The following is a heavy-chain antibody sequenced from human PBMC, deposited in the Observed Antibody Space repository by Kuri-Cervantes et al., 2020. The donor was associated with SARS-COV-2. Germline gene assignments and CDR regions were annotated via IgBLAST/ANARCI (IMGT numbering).Heavy chain of an antibody. CDR2: ISSSGSTI. CDR1: GFTFSSYS. CDR3: ARDSYSGSYTRRIDY. J-gene: IGHJ4*02. Sequence: LSLTCAASGFTFSSYSMNWVRQAPGKGLEWVSYISSSGSTIYYADSVKGRFTISRDNAKNSLYLQMNSLRAEDTAVYYCARDSYSGSYTRRIDYWGQGTLVTVSS. D-gene: IGHD1-26*01. V-gene: IGHV3-48*04.